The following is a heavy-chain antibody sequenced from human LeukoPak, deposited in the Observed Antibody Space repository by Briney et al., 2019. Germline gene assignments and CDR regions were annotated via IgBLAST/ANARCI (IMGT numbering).Heavy chain of an antibody. J-gene: IGHJ6*02. Sequence: SVKVSCKASGYTFTSYGISWVRQAPGQGLEWMGGIIPIFGTANYAQKFQGRVTITADESTSTAYMELSSLRSEDTAVYYCARLSGSSPDYYYYYGMDVWGQGTTVTVSS. CDR2: IIPIFGTA. CDR3: ARLSGSSPDYYYYYGMDV. CDR1: GYTFTSYG. V-gene: IGHV1-69*13. D-gene: IGHD6-13*01.